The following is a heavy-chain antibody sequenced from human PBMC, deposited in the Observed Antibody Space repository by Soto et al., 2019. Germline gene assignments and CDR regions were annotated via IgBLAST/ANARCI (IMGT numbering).Heavy chain of an antibody. D-gene: IGHD5-12*01. V-gene: IGHV3-23*01. CDR3: SQAQRVATIKANFDY. J-gene: IGHJ4*02. CDR1: GLTSRSHA. Sequence: EVQLLESGGGLVQPGGSLRLSCVVSGLTSRSHAMSWVRQAPGQGLEWVACISGGGYTAYYPDSVRGRFTISRDNSKNTVYLQIDNMRADDTAVYYCSQAQRVATIKANFDYWGQGTLVTVSS. CDR2: ISGGGYTA.